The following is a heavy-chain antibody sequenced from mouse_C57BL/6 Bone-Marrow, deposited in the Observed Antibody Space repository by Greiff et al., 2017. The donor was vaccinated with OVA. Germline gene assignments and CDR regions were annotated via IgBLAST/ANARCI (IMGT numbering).Heavy chain of an antibody. CDR1: GYTFTSYW. Sequence: EVQLQESGAELAKPGASVKLSCKASGYTFTSYWMHWVKQRPGQGLEWIGAIYPGNSDTSYNQKFKGKAKLTAVTSASTAYMELSSLTNEDSAVYYCTRERYGYDGAWFAYWGQGTLVTVSA. D-gene: IGHD2-2*01. CDR3: TRERYGYDGAWFAY. CDR2: IYPGNSDT. V-gene: IGHV1-5*01. J-gene: IGHJ3*01.